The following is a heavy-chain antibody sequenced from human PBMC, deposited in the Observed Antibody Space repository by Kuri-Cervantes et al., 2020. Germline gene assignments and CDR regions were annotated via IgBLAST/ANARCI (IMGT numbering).Heavy chain of an antibody. Sequence: SQTLSLTCAVYGGSFSGYYWSWIRQPPGKGLEWIGEINHSGSTNYNPSLKSRVTISVDTSKNQFSLKLSSVTAADAAVYYCARGIADDYWGQGTLVTVSS. V-gene: IGHV4-34*01. CDR3: ARGIADDY. CDR1: GGSFSGYY. CDR2: INHSGST. D-gene: IGHD2/OR15-2a*01. J-gene: IGHJ4*02.